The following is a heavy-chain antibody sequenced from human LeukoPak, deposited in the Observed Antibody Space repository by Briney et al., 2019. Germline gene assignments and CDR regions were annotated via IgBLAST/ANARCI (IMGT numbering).Heavy chain of an antibody. J-gene: IGHJ4*02. CDR3: ARGGLAGGYSYGSFDY. CDR1: GGSISSYY. V-gene: IGHV4-59*12. CDR2: IYYSGST. D-gene: IGHD5-18*01. Sequence: SETLSLTCTVSGGSISSYYWSWIRQPPGKGLEWIGYIYYSGSTNYNPSLKSRVTISVDTSKNQFSLKLSSVTAADTAVYYCARGGLAGGYSYGSFDYWGQGTLVTVSS.